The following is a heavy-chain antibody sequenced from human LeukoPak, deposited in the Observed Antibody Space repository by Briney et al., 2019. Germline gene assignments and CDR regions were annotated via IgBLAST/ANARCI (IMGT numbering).Heavy chain of an antibody. V-gene: IGHV3-21*01. CDR3: ARSCGTTSCTSYYYYGLDV. CDR2: ISSSSSYI. CDR1: DFTFSYYN. D-gene: IGHD2-2*01. J-gene: IGHJ6*02. Sequence: GGSLRLSCAASDFTFSYYNMAWVRQAPGKGLEWVSSISSSSSYIFYADSVRGRFTISRDNAKNSLSLHMNRLRAEDTAVYFCARSCGTTSCTSYYYYGLDVWGQGSTVTVSS.